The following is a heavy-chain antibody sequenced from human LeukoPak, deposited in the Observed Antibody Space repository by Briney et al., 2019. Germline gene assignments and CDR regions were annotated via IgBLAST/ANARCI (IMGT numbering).Heavy chain of an antibody. CDR3: ARVRWLQLGHFDY. CDR2: INHSGST. CDR1: GGSFSGYY. D-gene: IGHD5-24*01. V-gene: IGHV4-34*01. Sequence: SETLSLTCAVYGGSFSGYYWSWIRQPPGKGLEWIGEINHSGSTNYNPSLKSRVTISVDTSKNQFSLKLSSVTAADTAVYYCARVRWLQLGHFDYWGQGSLVTVSS. J-gene: IGHJ4*02.